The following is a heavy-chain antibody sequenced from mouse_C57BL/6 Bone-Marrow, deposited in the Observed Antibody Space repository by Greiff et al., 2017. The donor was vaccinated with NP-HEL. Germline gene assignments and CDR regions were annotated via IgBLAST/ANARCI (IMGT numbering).Heavy chain of an antibody. J-gene: IGHJ1*03. CDR1: GYTFTDYY. V-gene: IGHV1-19*01. Sequence: EVKLMESGPVLVKPGASVKMSCKASGYTFTDYYMNWVKQSHGKSLEWIGVINPYNGGTSYNQKFKGKATLTVDKSSSTAYMELNSLTSEDSAVYYCAREPYFDVWGTGTTVTVSS. CDR3: AREPYFDV. CDR2: INPYNGGT.